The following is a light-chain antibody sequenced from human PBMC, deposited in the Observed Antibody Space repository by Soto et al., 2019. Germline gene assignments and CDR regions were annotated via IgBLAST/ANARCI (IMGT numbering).Light chain of an antibody. Sequence: DIPMTQSPSTLSASVGDRVIITYRASQSISSWLAWYQQKPGKAPNLLIYRASTLKSGIPSRFSGSGSGTEFTLTISSLQPDDFATYYCQQYDRASWTFGPGTKVEIK. CDR3: QQYDRASWT. J-gene: IGKJ1*01. CDR2: RAS. CDR1: QSISSW. V-gene: IGKV1-5*03.